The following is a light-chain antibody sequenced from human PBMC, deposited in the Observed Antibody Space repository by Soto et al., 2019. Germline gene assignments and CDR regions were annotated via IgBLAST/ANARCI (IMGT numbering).Light chain of an antibody. Sequence: DIHMTQSPSTLSGSVGARVTITCRASQTISSWLAWYQQKPGKAPKLLIYKASTLKSGVPSRFSGSGSGTEFTLTINSLQSDDFATYYCQEYDSHSRGTFGQGTKVDIK. CDR2: KAS. J-gene: IGKJ1*01. CDR1: QTISSW. CDR3: QEYDSHSRGT. V-gene: IGKV1-5*03.